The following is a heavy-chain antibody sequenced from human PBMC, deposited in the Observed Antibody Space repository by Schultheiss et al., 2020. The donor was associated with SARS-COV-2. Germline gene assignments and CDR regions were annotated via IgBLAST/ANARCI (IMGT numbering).Heavy chain of an antibody. Sequence: GGSLRLSCAASGFTFSSYAMSWVRQAPGKGLEWVANIKQDGSEKYYADSVKGRFTISRDNAKNSLYLQMNSLRAEDTAVYYCTTDSGWLPYWGQGTLVTVSS. CDR1: GFTFSSYA. J-gene: IGHJ4*02. CDR3: TTDSGWLPY. CDR2: IKQDGSEK. D-gene: IGHD5-12*01. V-gene: IGHV3-7*01.